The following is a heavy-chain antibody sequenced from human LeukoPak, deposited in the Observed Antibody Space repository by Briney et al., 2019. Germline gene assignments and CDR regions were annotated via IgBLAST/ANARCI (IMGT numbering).Heavy chain of an antibody. CDR1: GFTVSSKY. V-gene: IGHV3-66*01. Sequence: PGGSLRLSCAASGFTVSSKYMSWVRQAPGKGLGWVSVIYSGGSTYYADSVKGRFTISRDNSKNTLYFQMNSLRAEDTAVYYCASCPEHYGVFRRNYFDYWGQGTLVTVSS. J-gene: IGHJ4*02. CDR3: ASCPEHYGVFRRNYFDY. CDR2: IYSGGST. D-gene: IGHD4-17*01.